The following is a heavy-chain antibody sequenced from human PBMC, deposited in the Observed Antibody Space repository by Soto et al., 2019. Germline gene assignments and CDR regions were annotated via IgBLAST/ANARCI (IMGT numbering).Heavy chain of an antibody. V-gene: IGHV3-53*04. CDR2: LHSGGDT. J-gene: IGHJ6*02. CDR3: ARDGPYYYASRMDV. Sequence: EVQLVESGGGLVQPGGSLRLSFVASGIPVSSNYMTWVRQAPGKGLEWVSVLHSGGDTYYANSVKGRFTISRHDSTNMLFLQMNSLTAEDTAVYYCARDGPYYYASRMDVWGQGTTVTVSS. D-gene: IGHD3-10*01. CDR1: GIPVSSNY.